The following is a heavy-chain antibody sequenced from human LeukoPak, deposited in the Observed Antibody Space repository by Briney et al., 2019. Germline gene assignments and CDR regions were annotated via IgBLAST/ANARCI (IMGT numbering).Heavy chain of an antibody. CDR3: ARGGYDFWSGYSKDAFDI. CDR2: ISAYNGNT. CDR1: DYTFTSYG. J-gene: IGHJ3*02. V-gene: IGHV1-18*01. D-gene: IGHD3-3*01. Sequence: ASVKVSCKTSDYTFTSYGISWVRQAPGQGLEWMGWISAYNGNTKYAQKLQGRVTMTTDTSTSTAYMELRSLRSDDTAVYYCARGGYDFWSGYSKDAFDIWGQGTMVTVSS.